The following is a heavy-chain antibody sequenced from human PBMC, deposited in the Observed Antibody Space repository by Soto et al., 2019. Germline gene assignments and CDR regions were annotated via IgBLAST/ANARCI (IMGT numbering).Heavy chain of an antibody. V-gene: IGHV1-8*01. J-gene: IGHJ6*02. CDR3: TRGQEVWWNAGPLGLHGLDV. Sequence: ASVKVSCKASRYTFISYDIDWVRQAPGQGLEWMGWMNPSSANTGYAQKFQGRISMTRNTSMNTAYMELNSLTSEDTAVYYCTRGQEVWWNAGPLGLHGLDVWGQGTTVTVSS. D-gene: IGHD3-16*01. CDR1: RYTFISYD. CDR2: MNPSSANT.